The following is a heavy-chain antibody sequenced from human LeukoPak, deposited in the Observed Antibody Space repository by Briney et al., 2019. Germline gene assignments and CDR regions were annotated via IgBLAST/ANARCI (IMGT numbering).Heavy chain of an antibody. D-gene: IGHD2/OR15-2a*01. V-gene: IGHV7-4-1*02. CDR2: INTNTGNP. CDR3: AREGNMTTEFAPSLGFDY. J-gene: IGHJ4*02. Sequence: GASVKVSCKASGYTFTSYAMNWVRQAPGQGLEWMGWINTNTGNPTYAQGFTGRFVFSLDTSVSTAFLQISSLKAEDTAVYYCAREGNMTTEFAPSLGFDYWGQGTLVTVSS. CDR1: GYTFTSYA.